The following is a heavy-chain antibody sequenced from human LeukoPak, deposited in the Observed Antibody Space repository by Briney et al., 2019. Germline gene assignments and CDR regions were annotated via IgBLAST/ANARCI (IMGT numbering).Heavy chain of an antibody. CDR1: GFTFSRYE. Sequence: GGSLRLSCAASGFTFSRYEMNWVRQAPGRGLEWVAYISSSGSIVYYAHSVKRRFTISRDNAKISLYLQMHSLSAKHTAVYYCARDTTGDNGFHLWRQGTMVPVS. J-gene: IGHJ3*01. V-gene: IGHV3-48*03. D-gene: IGHD1-1*01. CDR2: ISSSGSIV. CDR3: ARDTTGDNGFHL.